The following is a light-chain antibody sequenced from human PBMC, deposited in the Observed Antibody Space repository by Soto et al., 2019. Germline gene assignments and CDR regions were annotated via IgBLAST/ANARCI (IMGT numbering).Light chain of an antibody. Sequence: EIVLTQSPGTLSLSPGERATLSCRASQSVSSSYLAWYQQKPGQAPSLLIYDASNRAAGVPARFSGSGSGTDFTLTISSLEPEDFAVYYCQQRSNWPRTFGQGTKVDI. CDR3: QQRSNWPRT. CDR2: DAS. CDR1: QSVSSSY. V-gene: IGKV3D-20*02. J-gene: IGKJ1*01.